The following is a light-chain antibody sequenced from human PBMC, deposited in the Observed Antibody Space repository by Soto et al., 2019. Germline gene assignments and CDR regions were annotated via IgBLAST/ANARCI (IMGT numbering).Light chain of an antibody. CDR2: EVS. V-gene: IGLV2-14*01. Sequence: QSALTQPASVSGSPGQSITISCTGTSSDVAGYKYVSWYQQHPGKAPKLMIYEVSNRPSGVSNRFSGSKSGNTASLTISGLQAEDEADYYCISYTKSTTWVFGGGTQLTVL. CDR3: ISYTKSTTWV. J-gene: IGLJ3*02. CDR1: SSDVAGYKY.